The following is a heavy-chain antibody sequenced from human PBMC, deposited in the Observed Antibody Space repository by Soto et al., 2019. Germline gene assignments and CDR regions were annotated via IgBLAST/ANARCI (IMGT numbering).Heavy chain of an antibody. D-gene: IGHD2-21*02. CDR1: GFRFSDHS. Sequence: VESGGGLVYPGGSLRRSCVASGFRFSDHSMNWVRQAPGKGLQWISYISSNSDTTYYADSVKGRFTVSRDNAKNALFLQMNSLRDDDTATYYCARLPKGSLVTAWGQGARVTVSS. J-gene: IGHJ4*02. CDR2: ISSNSDTT. V-gene: IGHV3-48*02. CDR3: ARLPKGSLVTA.